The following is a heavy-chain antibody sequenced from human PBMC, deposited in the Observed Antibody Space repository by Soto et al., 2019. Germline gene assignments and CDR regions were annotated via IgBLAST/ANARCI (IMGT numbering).Heavy chain of an antibody. CDR2: IIPISGRT. CDR3: ATRGTQGRWLEFADY. D-gene: IGHD5-12*01. CDR1: GGTFSSLG. Sequence: QVQLVQSGAEVKRPGSSVKVSCEASGGTFSSLGFTWVRRAPGQGLEWMGGIIPISGRTTFAPKFLGRVTITADESTRTTYMELTALTSDDTAIYYCATRGTQGRWLEFADYWGQVTLVTVSS. V-gene: IGHV1-69*01. J-gene: IGHJ4*02.